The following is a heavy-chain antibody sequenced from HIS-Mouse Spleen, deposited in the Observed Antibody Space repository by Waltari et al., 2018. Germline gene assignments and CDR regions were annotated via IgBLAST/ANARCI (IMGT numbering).Heavy chain of an antibody. J-gene: IGHJ4*02. Sequence: QVTLRESGPALVKPTQTLTLTCTFSGFSLSTSGMRVSWIRQHPGKALEWLARIDWDDDKYYSTSLKTRLTISKDTSKNQVVLTMTNMDPVDTATYYCARIAEGYSSGWYAFDYWGQGTLVTVSS. D-gene: IGHD6-19*01. CDR3: ARIAEGYSSGWYAFDY. V-gene: IGHV2-70*15. CDR1: GFSLSTSGMR. CDR2: IDWDDDK.